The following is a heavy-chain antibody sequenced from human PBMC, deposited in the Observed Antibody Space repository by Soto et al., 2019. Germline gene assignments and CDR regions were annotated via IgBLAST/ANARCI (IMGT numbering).Heavy chain of an antibody. CDR1: GFIFSSYA. D-gene: IGHD6-6*01. CDR2: ISYDETNK. V-gene: IGHV3-30-3*01. J-gene: IGHJ4*02. Sequence: GGSLRLSCAASGFIFSSYAMHWVRQAPGKGLEWVAVISYDETNKYYADSVKGRFTISRDNSKNTLYLQMNSLRGEDTAVYYCARDRVGSSRVFDYWGQGTLVTVSS. CDR3: ARDRVGSSRVFDY.